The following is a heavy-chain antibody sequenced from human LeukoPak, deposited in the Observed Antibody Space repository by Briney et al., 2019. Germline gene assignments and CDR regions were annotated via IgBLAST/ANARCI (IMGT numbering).Heavy chain of an antibody. D-gene: IGHD3-22*01. CDR2: IYYSGST. CDR1: GGSISGYY. J-gene: IGHJ4*02. V-gene: IGHV4-59*06. CDR3: ARDRGTMIEYYFDY. Sequence: PSETLSLTCTVTGGSISGYYWSWIRQHPGKGLEWIGYIYYSGSTYYNPSLKSRVTISVDTSKNQFSLKLSSVTAADTAVYYCARDRGTMIEYYFDYWGQGTLVTVSS.